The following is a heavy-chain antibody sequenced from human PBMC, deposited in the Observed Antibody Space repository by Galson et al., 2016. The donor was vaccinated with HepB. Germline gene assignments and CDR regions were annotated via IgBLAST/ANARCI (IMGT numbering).Heavy chain of an antibody. Sequence: SLRLSCAASGIIFDDYSMNWVRQTPGKGLEWVASISRSGTFLYYAASVMGRFAISRDSATNSLYLQMNSLRVEDTGVYYCARDRGVVAPTSYGYEGMDVWGQGTAVTVSS. CDR2: ISRSGTFL. CDR1: GIIFDDYS. CDR3: ARDRGVVAPTSYGYEGMDV. D-gene: IGHD3-9*01. J-gene: IGHJ6*02. V-gene: IGHV3-21*04.